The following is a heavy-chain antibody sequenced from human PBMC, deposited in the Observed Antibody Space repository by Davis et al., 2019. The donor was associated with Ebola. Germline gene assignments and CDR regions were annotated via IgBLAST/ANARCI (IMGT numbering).Heavy chain of an antibody. Sequence: PSETLSLTCTVSGGSVSSGSYYWSWIRQPPGKGLGWIGYIYYSGSTNYNPSLKSRVTISVDTSKNQFSLKLSSVTAADTAVYYCARGEYYDTSGYRLQHWGQGTLVTVSS. CDR3: ARGEYYDTSGYRLQH. V-gene: IGHV4-61*01. CDR1: GGSVSSGSYY. J-gene: IGHJ1*01. D-gene: IGHD3-22*01. CDR2: IYYSGST.